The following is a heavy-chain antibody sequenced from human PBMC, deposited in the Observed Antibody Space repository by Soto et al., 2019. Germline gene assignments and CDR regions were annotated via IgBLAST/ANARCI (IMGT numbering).Heavy chain of an antibody. CDR1: GASITSGDYY. V-gene: IGHV4-39*01. CDR3: GRTVGSSWFFDL. CDR2: IFYDGSP. Sequence: QLQLRQSGPGLVKPPEALSLTCSVSGASITSGDYYWGWIRQPPGKGLEWIGSIFYDGSPYYNPSLQRRLTFSVDNSKNQFSLKLNSATAADTAVYYCGRTVGSSWFFDLWGRGTLITVSS. D-gene: IGHD3-10*01. J-gene: IGHJ2*01.